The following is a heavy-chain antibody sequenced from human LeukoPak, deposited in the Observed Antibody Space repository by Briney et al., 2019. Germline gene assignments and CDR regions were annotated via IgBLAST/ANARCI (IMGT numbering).Heavy chain of an antibody. CDR1: GFTFSSYS. CDR2: ISGNGEVI. CDR3: ARDDSHGYHFFDS. J-gene: IGHJ4*02. D-gene: IGHD3-22*01. V-gene: IGHV3-21*01. Sequence: GGSLRLSCAASGFTFSSYSMNWIRQAPGKGLEWVSSISGNGEVIYYGDSVKGRVTISRDNGKNSLYLQMNSVRPEDMAVYYCARDDSHGYHFFDSWGRGTLVTVSS.